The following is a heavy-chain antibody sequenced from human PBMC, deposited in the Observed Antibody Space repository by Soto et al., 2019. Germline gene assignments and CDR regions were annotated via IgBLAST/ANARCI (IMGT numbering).Heavy chain of an antibody. CDR1: GFTFSSYG. D-gene: IGHD3-22*01. V-gene: IGHV3-30*03. CDR3: AFLPSGLIDGYSRGYHYSRAFDI. CDR2: ISYDGSNK. Sequence: PGGSLSLSCAASGFTFSSYGMHWVRQAPGKGLEWVAVISYDGSNKYYADSVKGRFTISRDNSKNTLYLQMNSLRAEDTAVYYCAFLPSGLIDGYSRGYHYSRAFDIWGQGTMATAS. J-gene: IGHJ3*02.